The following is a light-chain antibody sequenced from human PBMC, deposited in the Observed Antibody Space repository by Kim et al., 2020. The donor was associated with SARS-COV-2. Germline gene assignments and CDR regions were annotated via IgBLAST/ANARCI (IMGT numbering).Light chain of an antibody. CDR2: AAS. J-gene: IGKJ1*01. CDR1: QGISND. CDR3: QKYNGAPLT. Sequence: DIQMTQSPSSLSASVGDRVTITCRASQGISNDLAWYQQKPGKVPKLLIFAASASQSGVPSRFSGSGSGTDFTLTISSLQPEDVATYYCQKYNGAPLTFGQGTKVEIK. V-gene: IGKV1-27*01.